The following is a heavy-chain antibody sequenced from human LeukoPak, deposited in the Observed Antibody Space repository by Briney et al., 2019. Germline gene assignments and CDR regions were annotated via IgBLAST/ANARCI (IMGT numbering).Heavy chain of an antibody. CDR2: IRYDGSKK. J-gene: IGHJ4*02. D-gene: IGHD6-6*01. Sequence: GRSLTLSCAASGFTFSAYGMHWVRLAPGKGLEWVAGIRYDGSKKYYKDPMKGRFVVSRDNSENTLYLLMNSLGGEDTAVYYCAKAIAARPLGQYYFDYWGQGTLVTVSS. V-gene: IGHV3-33*06. CDR1: GFTFSAYG. CDR3: AKAIAARPLGQYYFDY.